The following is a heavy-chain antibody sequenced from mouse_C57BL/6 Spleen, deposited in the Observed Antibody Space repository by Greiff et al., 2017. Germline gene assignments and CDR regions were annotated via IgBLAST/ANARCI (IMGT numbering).Heavy chain of an antibody. CDR2: IYPGDGDT. Sequence: VQLQQSGPELVKPGASVKISCKASGYAFSSSWMNWVKQRPGKGLEWIGRIYPGDGDTNYNGKFKGKATLTADKSSSTAYMQLSSLTSEDSAVYFCALWDGYYFDYWGQGTTLTVSS. V-gene: IGHV1-82*01. CDR1: GYAFSSSW. J-gene: IGHJ2*01. D-gene: IGHD4-1*01. CDR3: ALWDGYYFDY.